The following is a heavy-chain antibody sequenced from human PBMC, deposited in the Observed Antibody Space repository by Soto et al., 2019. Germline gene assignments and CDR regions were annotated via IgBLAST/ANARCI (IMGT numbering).Heavy chain of an antibody. D-gene: IGHD3-10*01. J-gene: IGHJ4*02. CDR1: GDTFSFYT. Sequence: QVQLVQSGTEVKKPGSSVKVSCKASGDTFSFYTINWVRQAPGLGLEWVGRINPIVSMSNYAQNFQGRVSMTADKSTSTAYMELRSLRSDDTAMYFWAASYGSGYRAFDYWGQGALVIVSS. V-gene: IGHV1-69*02. CDR3: AASYGSGYRAFDY. CDR2: INPIVSMS.